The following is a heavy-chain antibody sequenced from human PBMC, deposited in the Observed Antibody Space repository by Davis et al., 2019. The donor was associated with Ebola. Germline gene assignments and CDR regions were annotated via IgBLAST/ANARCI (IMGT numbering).Heavy chain of an antibody. Sequence: GESLKISCKGSGYTFTNYWIGWVRQMPGKGLEWMGIIYPGDSDTRYSPSFQGQVTISADKSISTAYLQWFSLKASDTAMYYCAVPSSSPYWYFDIWGRGTLVTVSS. CDR3: AVPSSSPYWYFDI. J-gene: IGHJ2*01. V-gene: IGHV5-51*01. D-gene: IGHD6-6*01. CDR1: GYTFTNYW. CDR2: IYPGDSDT.